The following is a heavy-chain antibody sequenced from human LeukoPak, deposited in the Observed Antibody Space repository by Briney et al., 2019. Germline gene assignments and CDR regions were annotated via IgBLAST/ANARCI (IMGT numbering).Heavy chain of an antibody. Sequence: GGSLRLSCAASGFTFDDYAMHWVRQAPGKGLEWVSGISWNSGSIGYADSVKGRFTISRDNAKNSLYLQMNSLRVEDTAVYYCGRAWALDYWGQGTLVTVSS. CDR3: GRAWALDY. J-gene: IGHJ4*02. V-gene: IGHV3-9*01. D-gene: IGHD7-27*01. CDR1: GFTFDDYA. CDR2: ISWNSGSI.